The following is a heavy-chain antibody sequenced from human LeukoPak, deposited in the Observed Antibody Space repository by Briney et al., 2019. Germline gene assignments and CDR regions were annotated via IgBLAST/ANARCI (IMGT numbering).Heavy chain of an antibody. CDR2: IKQDGSEK. V-gene: IGHV3-7*01. CDR1: GFTFSSYW. CDR3: ARDPSNYYYYYYMDV. Sequence: AGGSLRLSCAASGFTFSSYWMSWVRQAPGKGLEWVANIKQDGSEKYYVDSVKGRFTISRDNAKNSLYLQMNSLRAEDTAVYYCARDPSNYYYYYYMDVWGKGTTVTVSS. J-gene: IGHJ6*03.